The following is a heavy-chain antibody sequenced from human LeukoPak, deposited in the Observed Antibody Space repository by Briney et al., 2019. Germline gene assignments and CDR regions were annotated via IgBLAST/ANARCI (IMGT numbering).Heavy chain of an antibody. Sequence: ASVKVSCKASGYTFTSYDINWVRQATGQGLEWMGWMNPNSGNTGYAQQFQGRVTMTRNTSISTAYMELSSLRSEDTAVYYCARTLSYESPLRWFGEIYYYYYGMDVWGQGTTVTVSS. CDR2: MNPNSGNT. CDR3: ARTLSYESPLRWFGEIYYYYYGMDV. V-gene: IGHV1-8*01. CDR1: GYTFTSYD. D-gene: IGHD3-10*01. J-gene: IGHJ6*02.